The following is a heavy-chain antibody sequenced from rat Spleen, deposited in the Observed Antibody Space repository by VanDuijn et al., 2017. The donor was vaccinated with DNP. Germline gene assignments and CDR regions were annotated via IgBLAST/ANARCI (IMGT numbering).Heavy chain of an antibody. CDR1: GYSITSNY. J-gene: IGHJ2*01. CDR2: ISYSGST. D-gene: IGHD3-7*01. CDR3: TSYYFDY. V-gene: IGHV3-1*01. Sequence: EVQLQESGPGLVKPAQSLSLTCSVTGYSITSNYWAWIRKFPGNKMEWMGYISYSGSTSYNPSLKSRISIIRDTSKNQFFLQLNSVTTEDTATYYCTSYYFDYWGQGVMVTVSS.